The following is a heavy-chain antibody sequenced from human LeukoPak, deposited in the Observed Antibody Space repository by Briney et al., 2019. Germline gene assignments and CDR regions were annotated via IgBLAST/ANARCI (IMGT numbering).Heavy chain of an antibody. CDR2: IITIFGTA. Sequence: GASVKVSCKASGGTFSSYAISWVRQAPGQGLEWMGGIITIFGTANYAQKFQGRVTITADKSTSTAYMELSSLRSEDTAVYYCARAYYYGSGSYSNYFDYWGQGTLVTVSS. CDR3: ARAYYYGSGSYSNYFDY. D-gene: IGHD3-10*01. J-gene: IGHJ4*02. CDR1: GGTFSSYA. V-gene: IGHV1-69*06.